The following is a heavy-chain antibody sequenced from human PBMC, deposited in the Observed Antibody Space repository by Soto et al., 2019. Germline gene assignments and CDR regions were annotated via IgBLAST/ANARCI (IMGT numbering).Heavy chain of an antibody. CDR3: AKNPSSGYYLDY. CDR1: GFTFSSHA. Sequence: GGALRLSCADSGFTFSSHAMRWVRQAPGKGLEWVSAISGSGGSTYYADSVKGRFTISRDNSKNTLYLQMNSLRAEDTAVYYCAKNPSSGYYLDYWGQGTLVTVSS. J-gene: IGHJ4*02. D-gene: IGHD3-22*01. V-gene: IGHV3-23*01. CDR2: ISGSGGST.